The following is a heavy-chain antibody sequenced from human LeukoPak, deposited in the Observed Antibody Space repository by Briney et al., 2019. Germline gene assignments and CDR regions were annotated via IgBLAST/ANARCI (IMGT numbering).Heavy chain of an antibody. J-gene: IGHJ4*02. CDR3: ARARRRGLNDDYGGCFDC. V-gene: IGHV3-53*01. D-gene: IGHD4-23*01. Sequence: GGSLRLSCAASGFTVSNNHVSWVRLAPGKGLEWVSIIYSGGNIYYADSVKGRFTISRDNSKNTLDLQMNSLRAEDTAVYYCARARRRGLNDDYGGCFDCWGQGTLVTVSS. CDR2: IYSGGNI. CDR1: GFTVSNNH.